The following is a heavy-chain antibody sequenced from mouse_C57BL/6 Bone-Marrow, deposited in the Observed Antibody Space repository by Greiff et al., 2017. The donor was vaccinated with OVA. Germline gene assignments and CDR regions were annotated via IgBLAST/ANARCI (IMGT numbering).Heavy chain of an antibody. J-gene: IGHJ3*01. CDR2: IDPENGDT. V-gene: IGHV14-4*01. D-gene: IGHD1-1*01. Sequence: VQLQQSGAELVRPGASVKLSCTASGFNIKDDYMHWVKQRPEQGLEWIGWIDPENGDTEYASKFQGKATITADTSSNTAYLQLSSLTSEDTAVYYCTPTFFYYYGSPWFAYWGQGTLVTVSA. CDR1: GFNIKDDY. CDR3: TPTFFYYYGSPWFAY.